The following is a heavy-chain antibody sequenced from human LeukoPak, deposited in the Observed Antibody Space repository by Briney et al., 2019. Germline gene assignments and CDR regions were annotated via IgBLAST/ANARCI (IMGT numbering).Heavy chain of an antibody. CDR1: GFTFSTNV. D-gene: IGHD5-24*01. CDR2: ISGSGAST. Sequence: GGSLRLSCLTSGFTFSTNVMSWVRQAPGRGLEWISGISGSGASTYYADSVTGRFTISRDNSKNTLYLQMNSLRAEDTAVYYCAKVFRDGYNYPFDYWGQGTLVTVSS. CDR3: AKVFRDGYNYPFDY. J-gene: IGHJ4*02. V-gene: IGHV3-23*01.